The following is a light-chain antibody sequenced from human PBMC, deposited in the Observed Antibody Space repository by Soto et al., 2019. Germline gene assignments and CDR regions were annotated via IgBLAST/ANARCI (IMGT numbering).Light chain of an antibody. V-gene: IGKV1-9*01. Sequence: DIQLTQSPSFLSASVGDRVTITCRASQGITSYLAWYQQKPGKAPKLLLYAASTLQSGVPSRFSGSGSGTEVTLTISSLQPEDFATYYCQQLNSYPRTFGQGTKVEIK. J-gene: IGKJ1*01. CDR2: AAS. CDR3: QQLNSYPRT. CDR1: QGITSY.